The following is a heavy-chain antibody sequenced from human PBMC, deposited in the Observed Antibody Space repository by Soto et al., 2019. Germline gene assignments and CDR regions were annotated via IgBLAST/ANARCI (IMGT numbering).Heavy chain of an antibody. V-gene: IGHV2-5*02. CDR3: SRGIYLKPFDI. D-gene: IGHD3-10*01. CDR1: GFSLSTITMG. Sequence: QITLKESGPTLVKPTQTLTLTCTFSGFSLSTITMGVGWIRQPPGKALEWLALIYWDDDKSYSPSLRSRLTITKVTSKNQVVLTMTNMDPVDTATYYCSRGIYLKPFDIWGQGTMVTVSS. CDR2: IYWDDDK. J-gene: IGHJ3*02.